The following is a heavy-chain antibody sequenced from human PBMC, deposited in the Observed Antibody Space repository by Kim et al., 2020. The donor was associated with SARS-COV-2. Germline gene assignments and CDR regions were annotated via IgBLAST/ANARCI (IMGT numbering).Heavy chain of an antibody. Sequence: GGSLRLSCAASGFTFGDYAMHWVRQAPGKGMEWVSGISWTSGSIAYADSVKGRFTITRDNAKNSLYLQMNSLRAEDTALYYCAKDRGGSFEWFDPWGQGTLVTVSS. CDR2: ISWTSGSI. CDR1: GFTFGDYA. V-gene: IGHV3-9*01. J-gene: IGHJ5*02. D-gene: IGHD1-26*01. CDR3: AKDRGGSFEWFDP.